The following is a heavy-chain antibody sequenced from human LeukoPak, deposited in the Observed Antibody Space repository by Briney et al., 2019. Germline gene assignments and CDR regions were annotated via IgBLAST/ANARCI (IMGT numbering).Heavy chain of an antibody. Sequence: ASVKVSCKASGYTFTGYYIHWVRQAPGRGLEWVGWINTNTGATDYAQKFQGRVTMTRDTSIGTAYMDLSRLRSDDTAVYYCARVQRAYYTGLDVWGQGTTVIVSS. CDR2: INTNTGAT. J-gene: IGHJ6*02. CDR3: ARVQRAYYTGLDV. CDR1: GYTFTGYY. V-gene: IGHV1-2*02.